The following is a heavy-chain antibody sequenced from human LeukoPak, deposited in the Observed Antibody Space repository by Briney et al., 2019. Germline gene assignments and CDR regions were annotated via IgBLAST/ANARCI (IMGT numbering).Heavy chain of an antibody. CDR3: ARVRTAMDIYYYYGMDV. CDR2: ISYDGSNK. V-gene: IGHV3-30*04. J-gene: IGHJ6*02. Sequence: PGRSLRLSCAASGFTFSSYAMHWVRQAPGKGLEWVAVISYDGSNKYYADSVKGRFTISRDNSKNTLYLQMNSLRAEETAVYYCARVRTAMDIYYYYGMDVWGQGTTVTVSS. D-gene: IGHD5-18*01. CDR1: GFTFSSYA.